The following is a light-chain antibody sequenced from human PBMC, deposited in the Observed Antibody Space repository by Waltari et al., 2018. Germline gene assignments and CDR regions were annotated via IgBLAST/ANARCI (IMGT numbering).Light chain of an antibody. Sequence: DLQMSQSQSHPSAHVGDRVTIPCLSCQTISTSLHWYQQKPGRAPKHLIYDASTLHRGVPSRFIVSGSGTYFTLTITSRQREDFATYFCQQSYTPPPITFGQGTRLDIK. CDR1: QTISTS. J-gene: IGKJ5*01. CDR3: QQSYTPPPIT. CDR2: DAS. V-gene: IGKV1-39*01.